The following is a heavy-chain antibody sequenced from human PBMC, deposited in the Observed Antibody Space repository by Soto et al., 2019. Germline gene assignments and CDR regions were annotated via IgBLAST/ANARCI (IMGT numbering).Heavy chain of an antibody. CDR2: IYYSGSS. CDR3: ARRPTYSYSSQYYFDY. D-gene: IGHD6-13*01. CDR1: GGSIRGSSYY. J-gene: IGHJ4*02. V-gene: IGHV4-39*01. Sequence: SETLSLTCTVSGGSIRGSSYYWAWIRQPPGKGLEWIGNIYYSGSSNYNPSLKSRVTISVDTSKNQFSLRLSSVTAADTALYYCARRPTYSYSSQYYFDYWGQGALVTVSS.